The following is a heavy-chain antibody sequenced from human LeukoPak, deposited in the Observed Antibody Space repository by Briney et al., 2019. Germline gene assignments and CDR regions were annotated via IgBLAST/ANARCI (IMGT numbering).Heavy chain of an antibody. CDR1: GFTFSSYS. J-gene: IGHJ5*02. D-gene: IGHD2-2*01. CDR2: IYSGGSI. V-gene: IGHV3-66*01. Sequence: GGSLRLSCAASGFTFSSYSMNWVRQAPGKGLEWVSVIYSGGSIYYGDSVKGRFTISRDNSKNTVYLQMNSLRGEDTAVYYCARVRVPAEGNWFDPWGQGTLVTVSP. CDR3: ARVRVPAEGNWFDP.